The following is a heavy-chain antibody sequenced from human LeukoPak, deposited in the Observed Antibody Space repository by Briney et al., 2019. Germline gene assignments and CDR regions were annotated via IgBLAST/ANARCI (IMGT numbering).Heavy chain of an antibody. D-gene: IGHD3-22*01. CDR3: ARLMGLYDSSGYSFDP. J-gene: IGHJ5*02. CDR1: GYTFTSYY. CDR2: INPSGGST. Sequence: GASVKVSCKASGYTFTSYYMHWVRQAPGQGLEWMGIINPSGGSTSYAQKFQGRVTITADESTSTAYMELSSLRSEDTAVYYCARLMGLYDSSGYSFDPWGQGTLVTVSS. V-gene: IGHV1-46*01.